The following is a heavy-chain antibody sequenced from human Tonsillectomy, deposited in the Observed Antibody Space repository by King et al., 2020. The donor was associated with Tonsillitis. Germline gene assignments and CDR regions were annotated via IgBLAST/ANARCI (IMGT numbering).Heavy chain of an antibody. CDR2: IRSKANSYAT. D-gene: IGHD6-19*01. CDR1: GFTFSGSS. V-gene: IGHV3-73*02. Sequence: VQLVESGGGLVQPGGSLKLSCAASGFTFSGSSMHWVRQASRKGLEWVGRIRSKANSYATAYAASVKGRFTISRDDSKDTAYLQMNSLKTEDTAVYYCTSPSRVAVPGRDYWGQGTLVTVSS. J-gene: IGHJ4*02. CDR3: TSPSRVAVPGRDY.